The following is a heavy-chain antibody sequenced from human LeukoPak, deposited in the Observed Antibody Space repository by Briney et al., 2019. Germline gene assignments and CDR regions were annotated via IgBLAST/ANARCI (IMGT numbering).Heavy chain of an antibody. CDR2: IYPADSDT. CDR3: ARRKGDGYNSPFDY. D-gene: IGHD5-24*01. Sequence: GESLKISCKGSGYSFTNYWIGWVRQMPGKGLEWMGNIYPADSDTRYSPSFQGQVTISAAKSISTAYLQWSSLKASDTAMYYCARRKGDGYNSPFDYWGQGTLVTVSP. V-gene: IGHV5-51*01. CDR1: GYSFTNYW. J-gene: IGHJ4*02.